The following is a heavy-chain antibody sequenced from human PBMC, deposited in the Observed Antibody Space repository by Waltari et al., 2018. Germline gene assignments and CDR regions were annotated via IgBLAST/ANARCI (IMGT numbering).Heavy chain of an antibody. D-gene: IGHD2-15*01. V-gene: IGHV3-7*01. Sequence: EVQLVGSGGGLVQPGGSLRLSWAASGFTFNPSWMDWVRQAPGKGLEWVASVSEDGSTEFYVDSVKGRFTISRDNAKNSLYLQMSSLRAEDTAVYFCVRDHYSTEIGLDYWGQGTLVTVSS. CDR1: GFTFNPSW. CDR3: VRDHYSTEIGLDY. J-gene: IGHJ4*02. CDR2: VSEDGSTE.